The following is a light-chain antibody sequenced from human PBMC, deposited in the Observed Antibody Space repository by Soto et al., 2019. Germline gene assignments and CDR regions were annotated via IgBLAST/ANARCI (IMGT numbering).Light chain of an antibody. V-gene: IGKV3-20*01. CDR2: GAS. Sequence: EIVWTQSPGTLSLSQGERATLSCRASQSVSSSYLAWYQQKGGQAPRLLIYGASSRATGIPDRFSGSGSGTDFTLTISGLEPDDFAVYYCQQYGSSSTFGQGTRLEIK. J-gene: IGKJ5*01. CDR1: QSVSSSY. CDR3: QQYGSSST.